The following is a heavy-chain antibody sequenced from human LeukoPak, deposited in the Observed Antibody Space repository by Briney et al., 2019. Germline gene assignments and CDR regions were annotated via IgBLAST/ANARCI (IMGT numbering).Heavy chain of an antibody. D-gene: IGHD3-22*01. CDR2: IYYSGST. V-gene: IGHV4-59*01. CDR3: ARDYYDSSGYPYWFDP. CDR1: GGSISSYY. J-gene: IGHJ5*02. Sequence: SETLSLTCTVSGGSISSYYWSWIRQPPGKGLEWIGYIYYSGSTNYNPSLKSRVTISVDTSKNQFSLKLSSVTAADTAVYYCARDYYDSSGYPYWFDPWGQGTLVTVSS.